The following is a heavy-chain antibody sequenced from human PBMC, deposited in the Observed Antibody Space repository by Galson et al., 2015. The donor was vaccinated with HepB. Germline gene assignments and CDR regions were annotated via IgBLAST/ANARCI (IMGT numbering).Heavy chain of an antibody. CDR3: ARWGMDSLYV. J-gene: IGHJ3*01. Sequence: SVKVSCKASGDTLTSYSIGWLRQAPGQGLEWMGRIIAVLDLPEYAQKFQGRVTITADRSTSTAYMELSSLRSAETAVYFCARWGMDSLYVWGQGTKVAVSS. D-gene: IGHD7-27*01. V-gene: IGHV1-69*02. CDR1: GDTLTSYS. CDR2: IIAVLDLP.